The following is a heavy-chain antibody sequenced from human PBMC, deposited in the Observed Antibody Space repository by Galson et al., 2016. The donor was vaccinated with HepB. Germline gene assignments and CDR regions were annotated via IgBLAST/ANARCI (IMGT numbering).Heavy chain of an antibody. J-gene: IGHJ5*02. CDR3: ARDQGTKWERGNNWFDP. V-gene: IGHV3-33*01. CDR1: GFSFRYFG. CDR2: IWYDGSDQ. D-gene: IGHD1-26*01. Sequence: SLRLSCAASGFSFRYFGMHWVHQAPGKGLEWVAIIWYDGSDQAYADSVKGRFTISRDNSANTLYLQMNSLRAEDTAVYYCARDQGTKWERGNNWFDPWGQGTLVTVSS.